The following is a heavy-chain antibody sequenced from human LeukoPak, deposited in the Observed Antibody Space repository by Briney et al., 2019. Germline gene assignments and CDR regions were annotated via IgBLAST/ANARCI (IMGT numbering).Heavy chain of an antibody. D-gene: IGHD2-15*01. CDR1: GFSFSSFW. J-gene: IGHJ6*02. V-gene: IGHV3-7*04. Sequence: GGSLRLSCAASGFSFSSFWMGWVRQASGKRPEWVANINEDGSKKQYVESLKGRFPIARDNAKNSLYLQMNNLRVEDTGVYYCARAIGGYNVMDVWGQGTTVTVSS. CDR3: ARAIGGYNVMDV. CDR2: INEDGSKK.